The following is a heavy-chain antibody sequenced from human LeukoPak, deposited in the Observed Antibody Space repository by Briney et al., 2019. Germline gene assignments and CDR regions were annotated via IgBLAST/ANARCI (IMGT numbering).Heavy chain of an antibody. D-gene: IGHD3-10*01. CDR2: IYRSGNT. CDR3: AREAYGYYFDY. V-gene: IGHV3-53*01. J-gene: IGHJ4*02. CDR1: GFTVNNYY. Sequence: GGSLRLSCAASGFTVNNYYMTWVRQAPGKGLEWVSVIYRSGNTYYADSVKGRFTISRDTSKNTLYLQMNSLRGEDTAVNYCAREAYGYYFDYWGQGTLVTVSS.